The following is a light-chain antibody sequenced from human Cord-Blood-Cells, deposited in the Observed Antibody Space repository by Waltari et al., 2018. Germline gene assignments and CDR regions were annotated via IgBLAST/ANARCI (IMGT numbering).Light chain of an antibody. V-gene: IGLV2-8*01. CDR1: SSDVGGSNY. CDR3: SSYAGSNNYV. J-gene: IGLJ1*01. CDR2: EVS. Sequence: QSALTQTPSASGSPGQSVTISCPGTSSDVGGSNYVSWYQQHPGKAPKLMIYEVSKRPSGVPDRFSGSKSGNTASLTVSGLQAEDEADYYCSSYAGSNNYVFGTGTKVTVL.